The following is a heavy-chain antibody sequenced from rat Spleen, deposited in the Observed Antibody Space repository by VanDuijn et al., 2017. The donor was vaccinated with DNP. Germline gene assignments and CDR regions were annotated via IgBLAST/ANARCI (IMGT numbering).Heavy chain of an antibody. D-gene: IGHD1-10*01. CDR2: ISYAGGST. Sequence: EVQLMESGGGLVQPGRSLKLSCAASGFTFSNYDMAWVRQAPKKGLELVAYISYAGGSTYHGDSVKGRFTISRDSAKSTLYLQMDSLRSEDTATYYCTRLTTTSHYYAMDAWGQGTSVTVSS. V-gene: IGHV5-22*01. CDR1: GFTFSNYD. CDR3: TRLTTTSHYYAMDA. J-gene: IGHJ4*01.